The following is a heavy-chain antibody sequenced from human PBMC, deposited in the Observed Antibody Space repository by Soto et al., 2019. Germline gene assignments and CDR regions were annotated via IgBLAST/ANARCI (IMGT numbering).Heavy chain of an antibody. J-gene: IGHJ4*02. CDR3: ARDHINGWKFDY. CDR1: GFTFSSYA. Sequence: PGGSLRLSCEVSGFTFSSYAMSWVRQAPGRGLEWVSSISGSGGSTYHADPVNGRFTISRDNSKNTVFLQMNSLRAEDTAVYYCARDHINGWKFDYWGRGTLVTVSS. CDR2: ISGSGGST. V-gene: IGHV3-23*01. D-gene: IGHD6-19*01.